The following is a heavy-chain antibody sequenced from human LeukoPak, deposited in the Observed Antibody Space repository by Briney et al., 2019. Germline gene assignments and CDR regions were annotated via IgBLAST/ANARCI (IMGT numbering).Heavy chain of an antibody. CDR3: ARDTSSSWYLGYFDL. J-gene: IGHJ2*01. Sequence: PSETLSLTCTVSGGSISSGSYYWGWIRQPPGKGLEWIGSIYHSGSTYYNPSLKSRVTISVDRSKNQFSLKLSSVTAADTAVYYCARDTSSSWYLGYFDLWGRGTLVTVSS. V-gene: IGHV4-39*07. CDR1: GGSISSGSYY. D-gene: IGHD6-13*01. CDR2: IYHSGST.